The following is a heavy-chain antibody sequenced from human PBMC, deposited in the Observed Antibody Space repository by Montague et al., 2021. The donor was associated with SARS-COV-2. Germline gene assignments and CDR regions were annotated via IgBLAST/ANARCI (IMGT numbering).Heavy chain of an antibody. CDR1: GGSFTGYY. CDR3: ASAQVTIFGVLIMLPAAGAVDV. Sequence: SETLSLTCAVYGGSFTGYYWSWIRQPPGKGQEWIGEINHCGSSNYNPSPERRVTMSVDTSKNQFPLRLNSVSAADTAVYYCASAQVTIFGVLIMLPAAGAVDVWGQGTTVTVSS. D-gene: IGHD3-3*01. J-gene: IGHJ3*01. CDR2: INHCGSS. V-gene: IGHV4-34*01.